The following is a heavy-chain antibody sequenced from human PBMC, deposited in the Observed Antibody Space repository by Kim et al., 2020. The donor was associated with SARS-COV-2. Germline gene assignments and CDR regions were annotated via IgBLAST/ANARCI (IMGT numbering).Heavy chain of an antibody. CDR1: GYTFTSYY. J-gene: IGHJ4*02. D-gene: IGHD3-10*01. CDR2: INPSGGST. Sequence: ASVKVSCKASGYTFTSYYMHWVRQAPGQGLEWMGIINPSGGSTSYAQKFQGRVTMTRDTSTSTVYMELSSLRSEDTAVYYCARELPNFELGFGYGSGSYYNGFDYWGQGTLVTVSS. V-gene: IGHV1-46*01. CDR3: ARELPNFELGFGYGSGSYYNGFDY.